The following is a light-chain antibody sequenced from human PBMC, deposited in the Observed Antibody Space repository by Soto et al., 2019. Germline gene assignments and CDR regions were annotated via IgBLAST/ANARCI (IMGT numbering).Light chain of an antibody. J-gene: IGKJ2*01. CDR3: QQYNNWPPGT. CDR1: QSVSSN. Sequence: EIVMTQSPATLSVSPGERATLSYSASQSVSSNLAWYQQKPGQAPRLLIYGASTRATGIPARFSGSGSGTEFTLTISSLQSEDFAVYYCQQYNNWPPGTFGQGTKLEIK. V-gene: IGKV3-15*01. CDR2: GAS.